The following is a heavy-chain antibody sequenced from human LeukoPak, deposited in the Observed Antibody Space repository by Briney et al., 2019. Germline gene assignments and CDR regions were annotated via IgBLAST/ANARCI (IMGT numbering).Heavy chain of an antibody. Sequence: SETLSLTCTVSGGSISSYYWSGIRQPAGKGLEWIGRIYTSGSTNYNPSLKSRVTMSVDTSKNQFSLKLSSVTAADTAVYYCARSLLGGYCSSTSCYQNWFDPWGQGTLVTVSS. CDR2: IYTSGST. D-gene: IGHD2-2*01. J-gene: IGHJ5*01. V-gene: IGHV4-4*07. CDR3: ARSLLGGYCSSTSCYQNWFDP. CDR1: GGSISSYY.